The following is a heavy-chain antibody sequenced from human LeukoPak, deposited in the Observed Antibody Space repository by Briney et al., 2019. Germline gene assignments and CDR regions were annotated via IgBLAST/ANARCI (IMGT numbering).Heavy chain of an antibody. CDR2: IFHSGSS. Sequence: PSQTLSLTCTVSGDSISSGDYSWSWIRQPSGKGLEWIGYIFHSGSSYYNPSLRSRVTISVDRSRNQFSLRLTSVTAADTAVYYCARDHQADDAFDIWGQGTMVTVSS. V-gene: IGHV4-30-2*01. CDR3: ARDHQADDAFDI. CDR1: GDSISSGDYS. J-gene: IGHJ3*02. D-gene: IGHD6-13*01.